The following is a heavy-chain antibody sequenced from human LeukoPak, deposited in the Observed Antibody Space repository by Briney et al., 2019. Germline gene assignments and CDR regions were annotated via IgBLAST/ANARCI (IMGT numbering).Heavy chain of an antibody. V-gene: IGHV3-21*01. CDR2: VSFGSSYI. Sequence: GGSPRLSCAASGFTFRDYTMNWVRQSPGKGLQWVSYVSFGSSYISYADSLKGRFTISRDDAKSSVYLEMTSLRAEDTAVYYCARASTEYAVTDGFDTWGPGTLVTVSS. J-gene: IGHJ5*02. D-gene: IGHD4-17*01. CDR1: GFTFRDYT. CDR3: ARASTEYAVTDGFDT.